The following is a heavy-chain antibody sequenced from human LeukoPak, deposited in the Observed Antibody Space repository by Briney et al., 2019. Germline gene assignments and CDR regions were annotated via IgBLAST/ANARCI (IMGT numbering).Heavy chain of an antibody. CDR1: GGSISSSSYC. D-gene: IGHD4-17*01. CDR3: ARHPDYGDYD. J-gene: IGHJ4*02. CDR2: IYYSGST. Sequence: SETLSLTCTVSGGSISSSSYCWGWIRQPPGKGLEWIGSIYYSGSTYYNPSLKSRVTISVDTSKNQFSLKLSSVTAADTAVYYCARHPDYGDYDWGQGTLVTVSS. V-gene: IGHV4-39*01.